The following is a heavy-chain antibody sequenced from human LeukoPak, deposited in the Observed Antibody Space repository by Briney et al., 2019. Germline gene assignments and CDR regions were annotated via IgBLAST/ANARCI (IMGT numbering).Heavy chain of an antibody. CDR1: GFTFSSYA. CDR2: ISGSGGST. Sequence: GGSLRLSCAASGFTFSSYAMTWVRQAPGKGLDWVSVISGSGGSTYYADSVKGRFTISRDNSKNTVDLQMKSLRAEDTAVYYCAKLGFPGYGKTFDYWGQGTLVTVSS. V-gene: IGHV3-23*01. J-gene: IGHJ4*02. D-gene: IGHD5-12*01. CDR3: AKLGFPGYGKTFDY.